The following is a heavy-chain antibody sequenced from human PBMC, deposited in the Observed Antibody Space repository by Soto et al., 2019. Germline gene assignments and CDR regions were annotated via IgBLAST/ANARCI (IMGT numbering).Heavy chain of an antibody. CDR1: GFTFSSYG. V-gene: IGHV3-30*18. Sequence: GGSLRLSCAASGFTFSSYGMHWVRQAPGKGLEWVAVISYDGSNKYYADSVKGRFTISRDNSKNTLYLQMNSLRAEGTAVYYCAKELVHEGTWFDPWGQGTLVTVSS. D-gene: IGHD3-10*01. J-gene: IGHJ5*02. CDR3: AKELVHEGTWFDP. CDR2: ISYDGSNK.